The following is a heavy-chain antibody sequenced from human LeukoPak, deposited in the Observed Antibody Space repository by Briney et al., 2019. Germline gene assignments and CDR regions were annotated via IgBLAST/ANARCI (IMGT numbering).Heavy chain of an antibody. D-gene: IGHD1-26*01. CDR3: ARTQSQSGSYRYYFGY. CDR2: IYYIRNT. V-gene: IGHV4-61*08. CDR1: GGSVGSAGYY. Sequence: SETLSLTCTVSGGSVGSAGYYWSWIRQPPGGGLEWIGYIYYIRNTNYSPSLKSRVTMSLDPSKNQFSLKLNSVTAADTAVYYCARTQSQSGSYRYYFGYWGQGTLVTVSS. J-gene: IGHJ4*02.